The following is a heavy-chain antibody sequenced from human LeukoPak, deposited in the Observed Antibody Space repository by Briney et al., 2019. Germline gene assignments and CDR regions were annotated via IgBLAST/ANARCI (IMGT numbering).Heavy chain of an antibody. D-gene: IGHD4-17*01. V-gene: IGHV3-23*01. CDR1: GFTFNIYG. CDR2: ITGNGGGI. Sequence: QPGGSLRLSCAASGFTFNIYGMNWVRQAPGKGLEWVSGITGNGGGIYYADSVKDRFTISRDNSKNTLYLQMDSLRAEDTAVYYCVRDPVTLDERKVRATDHWGQGTLVTVSS. J-gene: IGHJ4*02. CDR3: VRDPVTLDERKVRATDH.